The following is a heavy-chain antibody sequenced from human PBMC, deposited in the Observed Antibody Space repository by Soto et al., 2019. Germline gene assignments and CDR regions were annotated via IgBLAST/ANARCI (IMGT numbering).Heavy chain of an antibody. CDR1: GGSISSYY. CDR3: ARLGHVYYYDSSGYREYFQH. Sequence: SETLSLTCTVSGGSISSYYWSWIRQPPGKGLEWTGYIYYSGSTNYNPSLKSRVTISVDTSKNQFSLKLSSVTAADTAVYYCARLGHVYYYDSSGYREYFQHWGQGTLVTVS. D-gene: IGHD3-22*01. CDR2: IYYSGST. V-gene: IGHV4-59*01. J-gene: IGHJ1*01.